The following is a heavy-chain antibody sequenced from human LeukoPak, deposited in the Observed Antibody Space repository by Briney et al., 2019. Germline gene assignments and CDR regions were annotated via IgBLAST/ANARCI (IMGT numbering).Heavy chain of an antibody. V-gene: IGHV1-69*05. Sequence: GSSVTVSCKASGGTFNSYAISWVRQAPGQGLEWMGGIMPLFGTANYAQEFQGRVTFTTDESASTAYMEVSSLRSEDMAVYYCASGSLGDGYGVGDYYQYMDVWGKGTTVTVSS. D-gene: IGHD5-24*01. CDR3: ASGSLGDGYGVGDYYQYMDV. CDR1: GGTFNSYA. CDR2: IMPLFGTA. J-gene: IGHJ6*03.